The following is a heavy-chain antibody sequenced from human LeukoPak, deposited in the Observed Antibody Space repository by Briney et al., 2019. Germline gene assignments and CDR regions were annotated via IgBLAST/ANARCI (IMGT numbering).Heavy chain of an antibody. V-gene: IGHV3-9*01. CDR3: AKGGNSGNYKEIYYYSYMDV. D-gene: IGHD1-26*01. J-gene: IGHJ6*03. Sequence: GGSLRLSCAASGFTFDDYAMHWVWQAPGKGLEWVSGISWNGYNIGYADSVKGRFTISRDNAKNSLYLQMNSLRAEDTALYYCAKGGNSGNYKEIYYYSYMDVWGKGTTVTISS. CDR2: ISWNGYNI. CDR1: GFTFDDYA.